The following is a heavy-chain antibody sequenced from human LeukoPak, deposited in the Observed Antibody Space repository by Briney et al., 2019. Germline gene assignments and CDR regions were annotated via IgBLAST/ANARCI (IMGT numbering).Heavy chain of an antibody. D-gene: IGHD1-26*01. V-gene: IGHV3-21*01. CDR2: ISSGSSYI. Sequence: GGSLRLSCAASGFTLSSTSMNWVRQAPGKGLEWVSSISSGSSYIFYADSVKGRFTISRDNAKNSLYLQMNSLRAEDTAVYYCAREFFDREGGTTVLDYWGQGTLVTVSS. J-gene: IGHJ4*02. CDR1: GFTLSSTS. CDR3: AREFFDREGGTTVLDY.